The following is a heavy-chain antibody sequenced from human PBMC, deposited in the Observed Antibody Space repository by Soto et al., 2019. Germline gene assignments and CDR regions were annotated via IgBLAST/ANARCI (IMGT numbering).Heavy chain of an antibody. V-gene: IGHV4-39*02. CDR1: GASISRTGFH. Sequence: SETLSLTCAVSGASISRTGFHWGWIRQPPGQGLEWIGSIYEAGTTFYNSSLKSRVTISADTSKNNFSLQLSSVTAADTAVYYCARRGSGHTFDYWGQGTLVTVSS. CDR3: ARRGSGHTFDY. D-gene: IGHD3-10*01. CDR2: IYEAGTT. J-gene: IGHJ4*02.